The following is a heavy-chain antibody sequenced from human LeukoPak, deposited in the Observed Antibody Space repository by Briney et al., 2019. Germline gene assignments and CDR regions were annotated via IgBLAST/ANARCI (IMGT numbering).Heavy chain of an antibody. V-gene: IGHV1-2*02. CDR3: ARGRGGATTGFDH. CDR1: GYTFSGYY. Sequence: ASVKVSCKASGYTFSGYYMHGVRPAPAQGLESMGWINSNSGARNYAPKFQGRVTFSRDNSISTAYRELSRLRSDDTAIYYCARGRGGATTGFDHWGQGTLVTVSS. CDR2: INSNSGAR. J-gene: IGHJ4*02. D-gene: IGHD1-26*01.